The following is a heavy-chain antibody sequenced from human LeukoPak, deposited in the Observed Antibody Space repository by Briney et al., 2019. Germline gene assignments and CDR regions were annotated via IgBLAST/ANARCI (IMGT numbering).Heavy chain of an antibody. CDR1: GYTFTSYD. CDR3: ARVSLGPNAFDI. D-gene: IGHD3-10*01. Sequence: ASVKVSCKASGYTFTSYDINWVRQATGQGLEWMGWMNPNSGNTGYAQKLQGRVTMTTGTSTSTAYMELRSLRSDDTAVYYCARVSLGPNAFDIWGQGTMVTVSS. J-gene: IGHJ3*02. CDR2: MNPNSGNT. V-gene: IGHV1-8*01.